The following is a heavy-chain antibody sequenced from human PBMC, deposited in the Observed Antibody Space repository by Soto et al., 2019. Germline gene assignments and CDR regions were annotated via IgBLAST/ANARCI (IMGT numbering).Heavy chain of an antibody. CDR1: RFTFCDTL. CDR3: ARDIVGLGPRANAGFDV. V-gene: IGHV1-3*01. D-gene: IGHD1-26*01. Sequence: QVQLVQCGAELKKPGASVNISCQASRFTFCDTLVNWVRQGPGQRLEWMGWINPANGNTRCSESFPGTVTISTLSSASTAYVGSSDVTSEDTAVYYCARDIVGLGPRANAGFDVWGQGTMMTVSS. J-gene: IGHJ3*01. CDR2: INPANGNT.